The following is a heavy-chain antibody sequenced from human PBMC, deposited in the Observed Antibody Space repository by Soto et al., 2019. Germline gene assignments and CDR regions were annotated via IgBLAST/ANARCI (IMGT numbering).Heavy chain of an antibody. D-gene: IGHD2-2*01. CDR2: IYTSGST. CDR3: ARDEVIYCGSTNWFDP. V-gene: IGHV4-4*07. Sequence: SETLSLTCTVSGGSISSYYWSWIRPPAGKGLEWIVRIYTSGSTNYNPSLTSRVTMSVDTSKNQFSLKLSSVTAADTVVYYCARDEVIYCGSTNWFDPRGQRTLFPASS. CDR1: GGSISSYY. J-gene: IGHJ5*02.